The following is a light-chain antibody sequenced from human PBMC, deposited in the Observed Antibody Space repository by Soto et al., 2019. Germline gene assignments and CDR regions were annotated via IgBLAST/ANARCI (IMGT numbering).Light chain of an antibody. Sequence: QSALTQPASVPGSPGQSITISCTGTISDVGSHNLVSWYQQHPAKAPKLIIYEVNERPSGVSSRFSGSKSGNTASLTVSGLQPDDEADYHCCSFAGSNPFPYVFGTGSKVTVL. CDR2: EVN. CDR3: CSFAGSNPFPYV. V-gene: IGLV2-23*02. J-gene: IGLJ1*01. CDR1: ISDVGSHNL.